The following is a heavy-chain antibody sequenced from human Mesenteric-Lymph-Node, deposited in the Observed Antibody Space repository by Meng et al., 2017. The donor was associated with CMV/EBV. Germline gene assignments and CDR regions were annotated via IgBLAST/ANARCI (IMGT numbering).Heavy chain of an antibody. V-gene: IGHV4-34*01. Sequence: QLQRTQWGAGLLKPSETLSLTCAFYGGSCGGYYWSWIRQPPGKGLEWLGEINHSGSTNYNPSLKSRVTISVDTSKNQFSLKLSSVTAADTAVYYCARHQRWLKSEGGFNYWGQGTLVTVSS. CDR2: INHSGST. CDR3: ARHQRWLKSEGGFNY. CDR1: GGSCGGYY. D-gene: IGHD4-23*01. J-gene: IGHJ4*02.